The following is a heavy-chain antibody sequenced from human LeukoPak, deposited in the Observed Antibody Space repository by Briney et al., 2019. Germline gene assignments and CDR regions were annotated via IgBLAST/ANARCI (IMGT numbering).Heavy chain of an antibody. CDR1: GFTFSSYW. D-gene: IGHD5-18*01. J-gene: IGHJ4*02. Sequence: PGGSLRLSCEVSGFTFSSYWMNWVRQAPGKGLEWVANIKQDGSDKYYVDSVKGRFTISRDNAKNSLYLQTNSLRAEDTAVYYCAREYVDTGYFDYWGQGTLVTVSS. CDR2: IKQDGSDK. CDR3: AREYVDTGYFDY. V-gene: IGHV3-7*01.